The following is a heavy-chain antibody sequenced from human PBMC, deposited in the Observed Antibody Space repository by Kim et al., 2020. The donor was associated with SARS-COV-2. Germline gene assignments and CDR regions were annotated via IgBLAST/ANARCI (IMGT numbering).Heavy chain of an antibody. CDR3: ARGPAATYYYGMDV. Sequence: NPSPKRRVTIPVDTSKNQFSLKLSSVTAADTAVYYCARGPAATYYYGMDVWGQGTTVTVSS. V-gene: IGHV4-59*09. D-gene: IGHD2-2*01. J-gene: IGHJ6*02.